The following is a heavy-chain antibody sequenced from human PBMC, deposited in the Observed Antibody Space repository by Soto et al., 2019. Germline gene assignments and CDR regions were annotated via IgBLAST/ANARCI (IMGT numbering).Heavy chain of an antibody. CDR1: GGSISSGGYS. V-gene: IGHV4-30-2*01. CDR3: ARGYCSGGSCFQP. Sequence: QLQLQESGSGLVKPSQTLSLTCAVSGGSISSGGYSWSWIRQPPGKGLEWIGYIYHSGSTYYNPSLKSRVTISVDRSKNQFSLKLSSVTAADMAVYYCARGYCSGGSCFQPWGQGTLVTVSS. J-gene: IGHJ5*02. D-gene: IGHD2-15*01. CDR2: IYHSGST.